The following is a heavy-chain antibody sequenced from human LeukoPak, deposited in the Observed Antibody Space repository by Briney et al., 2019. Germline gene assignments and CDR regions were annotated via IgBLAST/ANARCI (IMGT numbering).Heavy chain of an antibody. CDR3: TGEGLWSLFDY. D-gene: IGHD5-18*01. Sequence: GGSLRLSCAASGFTFSNAWMSWVRQAPGKGLEWVGHIKSKTDGGTTDYAAPVEGRFTISRDDSKNTLYLQMNSLKTEDTAVYYCTGEGLWSLFDYWGQGTLVTVSS. CDR1: GFTFSNAW. V-gene: IGHV3-15*01. J-gene: IGHJ4*02. CDR2: IKSKTDGGTT.